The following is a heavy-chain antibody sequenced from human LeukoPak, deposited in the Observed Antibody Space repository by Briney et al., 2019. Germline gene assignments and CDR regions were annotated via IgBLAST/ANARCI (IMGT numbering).Heavy chain of an antibody. CDR2: INSDGSST. V-gene: IGHV3-74*01. D-gene: IGHD4-23*01. Sequence: GGSLRLSCAASGFTFSSYWMHWVRQAPGKGLVWVSRINSDGSSTSYADSVKGRFTISRDNAKNTLYLQMNSLRAEDTAAYYCARIRFSNGGNSNDYWGQGTLVTVSS. CDR1: GFTFSSYW. CDR3: ARIRFSNGGNSNDY. J-gene: IGHJ4*02.